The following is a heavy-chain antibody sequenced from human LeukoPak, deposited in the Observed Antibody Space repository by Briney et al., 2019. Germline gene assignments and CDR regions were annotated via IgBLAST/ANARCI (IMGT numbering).Heavy chain of an antibody. D-gene: IGHD3-10*01. Sequence: GGSLRLSCAASGFSFSRYWMHWVRQAPGKGLEWVSAISGSGGSTYYADSVKGRFTISRDNSKNTLYLQMNSLRAEDTAVYYCAKGQGSARGAFDIWGQGTMVTVSS. CDR2: ISGSGGST. CDR1: GFSFSRYW. V-gene: IGHV3-23*01. J-gene: IGHJ3*02. CDR3: AKGQGSARGAFDI.